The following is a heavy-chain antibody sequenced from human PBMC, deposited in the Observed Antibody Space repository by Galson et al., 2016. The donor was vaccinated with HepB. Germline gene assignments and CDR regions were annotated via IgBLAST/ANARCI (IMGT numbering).Heavy chain of an antibody. V-gene: IGHV4-31*03. CDR2: IYYSGST. Sequence: TLSLTCTVSGGSIINGGYSWSWIRQYPGKGLEWIGYIYYSGSTYQNPSLKSRVTISVDTSKNQFSLKLSSVTAADTAVYYCARGEPLPWSIAARPNWFDPWGQGTLVTVSS. CDR1: GGSIINGGYS. J-gene: IGHJ5*02. D-gene: IGHD6-6*01. CDR3: ARGEPLPWSIAARPNWFDP.